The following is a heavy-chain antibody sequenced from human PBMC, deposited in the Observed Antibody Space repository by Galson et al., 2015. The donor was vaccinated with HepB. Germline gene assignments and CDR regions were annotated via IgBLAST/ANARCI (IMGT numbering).Heavy chain of an antibody. D-gene: IGHD3-16*01. CDR1: GSTFSNSG. V-gene: IGHV3-33*06. J-gene: IGHJ4*02. CDR3: AKDAYRSSYYFDS. CDR2: TWSDGINN. Sequence: SLRLSCAASGSTFSNSGMHWVRQAPGKGLEWAAVTWSDGINNYYADSVKGRFNISRDNFKNTLYLQMNSLRAEDTAVYYCAKDAYRSSYYFDSWGQGTLVTVSS.